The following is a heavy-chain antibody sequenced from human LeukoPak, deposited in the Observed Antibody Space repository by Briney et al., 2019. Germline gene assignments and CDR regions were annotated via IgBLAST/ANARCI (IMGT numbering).Heavy chain of an antibody. Sequence: GGSLRLSCAASGFTFSNAWMSWVRQAPGKGLEWVGRIKSKTDGGAPDYAAPVKGRFTISRDDLKNTLYLQMNSLKTEDTAVYYCTTSPLYYYGSGTPYYWGQGTLVTVSS. CDR1: GFTFSNAW. CDR3: TTSPLYYYGSGTPYY. CDR2: IKSKTDGGAP. D-gene: IGHD3-10*01. J-gene: IGHJ4*02. V-gene: IGHV3-15*01.